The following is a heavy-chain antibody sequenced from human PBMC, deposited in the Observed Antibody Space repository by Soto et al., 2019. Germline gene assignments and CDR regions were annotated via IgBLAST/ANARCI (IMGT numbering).Heavy chain of an antibody. D-gene: IGHD6-6*01. CDR3: ARQGMAARKYFHKYLDV. Sequence: DLEESGGGVVQPGRSLRLSCAASGFTFRDYAFHWVRQAPGKGLEWVTLISYDGSSTLFADSVKGRFTISRDNSQKTLYLQMNSLRAEDTAVYYCARQGMAARKYFHKYLDVWGQGTTVIVSS. V-gene: IGHV3-30-3*01. CDR2: ISYDGSST. J-gene: IGHJ6*02. CDR1: GFTFRDYA.